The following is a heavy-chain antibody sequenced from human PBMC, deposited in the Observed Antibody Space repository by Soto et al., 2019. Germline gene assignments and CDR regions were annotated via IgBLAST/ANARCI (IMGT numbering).Heavy chain of an antibody. D-gene: IGHD6-13*01. J-gene: IGHJ5*02. V-gene: IGHV4-4*02. Sequence: NPSETLSLTCAVSGGSISSSNWWSWVRQPPGKGLEWIGEIYHSGSTNYNPSLKSRVTISVDKSKNQFSLKLSSVTAADTAVYYCEEGHSSSWYGNWFDPWGQGTLVTVSS. CDR2: IYHSGST. CDR3: EEGHSSSWYGNWFDP. CDR1: GGSISSSNW.